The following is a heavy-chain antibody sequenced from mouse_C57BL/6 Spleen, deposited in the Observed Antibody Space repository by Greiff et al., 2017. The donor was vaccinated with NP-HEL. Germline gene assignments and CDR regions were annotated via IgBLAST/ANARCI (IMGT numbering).Heavy chain of an antibody. Sequence: QVQLQQPGAELVKPGASVKLSCKASGYTFTSYWMQWVKQRPGQGLEWIGEIDPSDSYTNYNQKFKGKATLTVDTSSSTAYMQLSSLTSEDSAVYYCARWGAKGDYYFDYWGQGTALTVSS. CDR3: ARWGAKGDYYFDY. CDR2: IDPSDSYT. J-gene: IGHJ2*01. D-gene: IGHD1-3*01. CDR1: GYTFTSYW. V-gene: IGHV1-50*01.